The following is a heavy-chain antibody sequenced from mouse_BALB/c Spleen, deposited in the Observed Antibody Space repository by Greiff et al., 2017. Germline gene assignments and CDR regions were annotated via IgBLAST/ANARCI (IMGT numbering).Heavy chain of an antibody. D-gene: IGHD1-1*01. CDR1: GYSITSDYA. CDR3: ARRGVYYYGSSYDAMDY. J-gene: IGHJ4*01. Sequence: EVKLMESGPGLVKPSQSLSLTCTVTGYSITSDYAWNWIRQFPGNKLEWMGYISYSGSTSYNPSLKSRISITRDTSKNQFFLQLNSVTTEDTATYYCARRGVYYYGSSYDAMDYWGQGTSVTVSS. CDR2: ISYSGST. V-gene: IGHV3-2*02.